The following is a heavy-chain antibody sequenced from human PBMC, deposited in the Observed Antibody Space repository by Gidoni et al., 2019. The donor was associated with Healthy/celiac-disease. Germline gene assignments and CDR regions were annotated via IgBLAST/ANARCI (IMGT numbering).Heavy chain of an antibody. CDR3: ARDPFTTVTDSLEIDY. J-gene: IGHJ4*02. Sequence: QVQLQESGPGLVKPSETLSLTCAVPGDSISSGYYGGWIRQPPGKGLGWIGSSYHSGRTYYHPSLKSRVTISVDTSKNQFSLKLSSVTAADTAVYYCARDPFTTVTDSLEIDYWGQGTLVTVSS. CDR1: GDSISSGYY. V-gene: IGHV4-38-2*02. D-gene: IGHD4-17*01. CDR2: SYHSGRT.